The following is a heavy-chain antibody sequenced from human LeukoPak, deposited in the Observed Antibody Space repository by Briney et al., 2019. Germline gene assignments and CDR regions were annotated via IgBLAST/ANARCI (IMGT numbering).Heavy chain of an antibody. J-gene: IGHJ4*02. CDR1: GGSMNSYY. CDR2: INTRGST. Sequence: SETLSLTCTVSGGSMNSYYWTWIRQPAGKGLEWIGRINTRGSTNYSPSLKSRVTTSVDSSKNQLSLMLNSVTAADTAVYYCARTTEPVAHAFDYWGQGTLVTVSS. CDR3: ARTTEPVAHAFDY. V-gene: IGHV4-4*07. D-gene: IGHD6-19*01.